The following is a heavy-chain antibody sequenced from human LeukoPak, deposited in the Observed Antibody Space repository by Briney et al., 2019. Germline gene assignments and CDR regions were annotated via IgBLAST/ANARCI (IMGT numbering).Heavy chain of an antibody. V-gene: IGHV3-48*03. J-gene: IGHJ4*02. D-gene: IGHD2-2*01. CDR1: GFTFSSYE. CDR2: ISSSGSTI. CDR3: ARDLIVVPAAISMDRSGY. Sequence: GGSLRLSCAASGFTFSSYEMNWVRQAPGKGLEWVSYISSSGSTIYCANSVKGRFTISRDNAKNSLYLQMNSLRAEDTAVYYCARDLIVVPAAISMDRSGYWGQGTLVTVSS.